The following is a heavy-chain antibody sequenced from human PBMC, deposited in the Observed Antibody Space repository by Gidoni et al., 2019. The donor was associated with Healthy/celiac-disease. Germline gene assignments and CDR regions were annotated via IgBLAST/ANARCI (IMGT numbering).Heavy chain of an antibody. V-gene: IGHV3-23*01. Sequence: EVQLLASGGGLVQTGWSLRLSCAASGFPFSSYAMSWVRQAPGKGLEWVSTISGSGCSTSYADSVKGRFTISRDNSKNTLYLQMDSLRAEDTAVYYCAKITSGWFGYFDYWGQGTLVTVSS. CDR1: GFPFSSYA. J-gene: IGHJ4*02. CDR2: ISGSGCST. D-gene: IGHD6-19*01. CDR3: AKITSGWFGYFDY.